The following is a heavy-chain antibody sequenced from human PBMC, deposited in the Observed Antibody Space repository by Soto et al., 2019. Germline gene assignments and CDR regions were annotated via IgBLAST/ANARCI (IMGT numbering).Heavy chain of an antibody. CDR3: AKDIRIVVVPAASTFDF. V-gene: IGHV3-9*01. CDR1: GFTFDDYA. Sequence: EVQLVESGGGLVQPGRSLRLSCAASGFTFDDYAMHWVRQAPGKGLEWVSGISWNSGSIIYADSVKGRFTISRDNAKNSLYLQLNSLRAEDTALYYCAKDIRIVVVPAASTFDFWGQGTLVTVSS. CDR2: ISWNSGSI. J-gene: IGHJ4*02. D-gene: IGHD2-2*01.